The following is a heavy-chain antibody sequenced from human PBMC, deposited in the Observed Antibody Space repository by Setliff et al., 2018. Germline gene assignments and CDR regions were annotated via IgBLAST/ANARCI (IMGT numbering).Heavy chain of an antibody. CDR1: GYTFTSYY. CDR3: ARGAYYDSSGSYAFDI. V-gene: IGHV1-46*01. Sequence: SVKVSCKASGYTFTSYYMHWVRQAPGQGLEWMGIINPSGGSTSYAQKFQGRVTMTRDTSTSTVYMELSSLRSEDTAVYYCARGAYYDSSGSYAFDIWGQGTMVTVSS. D-gene: IGHD3-22*01. J-gene: IGHJ3*02. CDR2: INPSGGST.